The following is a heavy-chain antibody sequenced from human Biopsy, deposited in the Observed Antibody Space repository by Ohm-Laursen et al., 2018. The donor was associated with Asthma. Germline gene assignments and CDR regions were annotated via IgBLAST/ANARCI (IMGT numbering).Heavy chain of an antibody. CDR2: INYRGDT. V-gene: IGHV4-34*01. Sequence: SDTLSLTCAISGGSFTHYFWMWIRQPPGKVLEWIGEINYRGDTNYNPSLESRVSISVDTSTYHFSLRLNSVTAADTAVYYCVRGEEVAGTYFKDWDQGTLVTVSS. CDR3: VRGEEVAGTYFKD. D-gene: IGHD6-19*01. CDR1: GGSFTHYF. J-gene: IGHJ1*01.